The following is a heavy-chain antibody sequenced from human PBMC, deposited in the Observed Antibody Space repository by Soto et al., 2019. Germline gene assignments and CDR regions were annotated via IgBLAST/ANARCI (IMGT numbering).Heavy chain of an antibody. J-gene: IGHJ6*03. CDR2: ISGSGGST. Sequence: EVQLLESGGGLVQPGGSLRLSCAASGFTFSSYAMSWVRQAPGKGLEWVSAISGSGGSTYYADSVKGRFTISRDNHKNTLYLQMNSLRSEDTAVYYCAKASYYVILTGYSYYYYLDVWGKGTTVTVSS. CDR1: GFTFSSYA. CDR3: AKASYYVILTGYSYYYYLDV. V-gene: IGHV3-23*01. D-gene: IGHD3-9*01.